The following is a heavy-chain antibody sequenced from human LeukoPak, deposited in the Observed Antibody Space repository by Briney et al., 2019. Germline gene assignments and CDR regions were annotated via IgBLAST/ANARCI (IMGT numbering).Heavy chain of an antibody. J-gene: IGHJ2*01. D-gene: IGHD1-26*01. Sequence: PSETLSLTCTVPGGSISSYYWSSIRHPPGKGLEWIGYIYYSGSTNYNPSLKSRVTISVDTSKNQFSLKLSSATAADTAVYYCARDLVGATTSWYFDLWGRGTLVTVSS. CDR1: GGSISSYY. CDR2: IYYSGST. CDR3: ARDLVGATTSWYFDL. V-gene: IGHV4-59*01.